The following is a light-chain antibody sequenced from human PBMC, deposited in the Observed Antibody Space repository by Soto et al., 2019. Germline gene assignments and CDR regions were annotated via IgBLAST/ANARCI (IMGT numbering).Light chain of an antibody. CDR1: SSDIGVYNY. J-gene: IGLJ1*01. CDR2: EVS. Sequence: QSVLTQPPSASGSPGQSVTISCTGTSSDIGVYNYVSWYQQHPGKAPKLMIYEVSERPSGVTDRCSVSKSGNTASLTVSGLQSEDEADYYCSSYAGSNNLYVFGTGTKLTVL. V-gene: IGLV2-8*01. CDR3: SSYAGSNNLYV.